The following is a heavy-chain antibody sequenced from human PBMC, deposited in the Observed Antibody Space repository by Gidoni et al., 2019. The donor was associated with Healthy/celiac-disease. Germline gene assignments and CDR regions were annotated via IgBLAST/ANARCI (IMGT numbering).Heavy chain of an antibody. D-gene: IGHD6-19*01. Sequence: EVQLVESGGGLVKPVGSLRLSCAASGFTFSNAWMSWVRQAPGKGLEWVGRIKSNTDGGTTDYAAPVKGRFTIARDDSKNTLYLQMNSLKTEDTAVYYCTTDRRAVAGNRVDAFDIWGQGTMVTVSS. CDR3: TTDRRAVAGNRVDAFDI. CDR2: IKSNTDGGTT. CDR1: GFTFSNAW. J-gene: IGHJ3*02. V-gene: IGHV3-15*01.